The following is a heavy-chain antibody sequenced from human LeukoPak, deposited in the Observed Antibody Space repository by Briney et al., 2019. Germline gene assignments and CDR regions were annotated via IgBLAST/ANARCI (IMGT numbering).Heavy chain of an antibody. Sequence: PSETLSLTCTVFGGSISSYYWSWIRQPAGKGLEWIGRMYTSGSTNYNPSLKSRVTMSVDMSKNQFSLKLSSVTAADTAVYYCARDTGYYFGSGNYLYYFDYWGQGTLVTVSS. D-gene: IGHD3-10*01. J-gene: IGHJ4*02. CDR1: GGSISSYY. V-gene: IGHV4-4*07. CDR3: ARDTGYYFGSGNYLYYFDY. CDR2: MYTSGST.